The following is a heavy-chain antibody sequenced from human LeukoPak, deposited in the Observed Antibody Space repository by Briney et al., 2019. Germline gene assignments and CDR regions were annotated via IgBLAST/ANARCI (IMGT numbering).Heavy chain of an antibody. CDR3: ATRGLVGGYFDWLLPH. V-gene: IGHV1-18*01. Sequence: GASVKVSCKASGYTFTSYGISWVRQAPGQGLEWMGWISAYNGNTNYAQKLQGRVTMTTDTSTSTAHMELRSLRSDDTAVYYCATRGLVGGYFDWLLPHWGQGTLVIASS. CDR1: GYTFTSYG. J-gene: IGHJ4*02. D-gene: IGHD3-9*01. CDR2: ISAYNGNT.